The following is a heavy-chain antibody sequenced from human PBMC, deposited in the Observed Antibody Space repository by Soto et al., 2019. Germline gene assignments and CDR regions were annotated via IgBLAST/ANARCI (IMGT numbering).Heavy chain of an antibody. J-gene: IGHJ4*02. V-gene: IGHV3-33*01. CDR3: VRDPSVRAAGRIPSVHH. Sequence: QVQLVESGGGVVQPGRSLRLSCAASGFSFSSYAMHWVRQAPGKGLEWVAVIWYDGVNKYYADSVKGRFTISRDNSNNPLYLQMTSLKAEDTAVYYCVRDPSVRAAGRIPSVHHWGPRALMTVSS. CDR1: GFSFSSYA. D-gene: IGHD6-13*01. CDR2: IWYDGVNK.